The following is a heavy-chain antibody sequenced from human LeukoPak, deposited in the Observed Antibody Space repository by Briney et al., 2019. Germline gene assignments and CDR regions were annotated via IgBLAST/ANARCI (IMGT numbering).Heavy chain of an antibody. D-gene: IGHD1-26*01. V-gene: IGHV4-34*01. CDR3: ARGQGATVPQVGKNWFDP. J-gene: IGHJ5*02. CDR1: IDSFSNYH. Sequence: PSETLSLTCAVYIDSFSNYHWNWIRQTPAKGMEWIGEVNESGGTNISPSLRGRVILSVDTSKNQFSLKLISVTVADTAIYYCARGQGATVPQVGKNWFDPWGQGTLVTVSS. CDR2: VNESGGT.